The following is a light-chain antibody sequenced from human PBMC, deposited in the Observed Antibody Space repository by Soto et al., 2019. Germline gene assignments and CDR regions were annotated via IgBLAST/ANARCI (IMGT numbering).Light chain of an antibody. Sequence: VLTQSPGTLSLSPGESATLSSRASQTVSITYLTWYQQKPGQAPRLLIFGASKRATGIPDRFSGSGSGRDFTLTISGLEPEDFAVYYCQQYGSSRTFGQGTKVDIK. CDR3: QQYGSSRT. CDR1: QTVSITY. J-gene: IGKJ1*01. V-gene: IGKV3-20*01. CDR2: GAS.